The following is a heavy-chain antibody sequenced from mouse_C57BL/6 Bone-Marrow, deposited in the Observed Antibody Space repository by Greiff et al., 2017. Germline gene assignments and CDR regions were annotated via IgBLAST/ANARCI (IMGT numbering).Heavy chain of an antibody. Sequence: QVQLQQPGAELVMPGASVKLSCKASGYTFTSYWMHWVKQRPGQGLEWIGEIDPSDSYTNYNQKFKGKSTLTVDKSSSTAYMQLSSLTSEYSAVYYCARSARAWFAYWGQGTLVTVSA. J-gene: IGHJ3*01. CDR3: ARSARAWFAY. CDR1: GYTFTSYW. V-gene: IGHV1-69*01. CDR2: IDPSDSYT.